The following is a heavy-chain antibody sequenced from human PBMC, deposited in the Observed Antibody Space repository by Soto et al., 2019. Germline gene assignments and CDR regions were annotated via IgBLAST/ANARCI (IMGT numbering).Heavy chain of an antibody. CDR2: IYYSGST. V-gene: IGHV4-59*01. Sequence: PSETLSLTCTVSGGSISSYYWSWIQQPPGKGLEWIGYIYYSGSTNYNPSLKSRVTISVDTSKNQFSLKLSSVTAADTAVYYCARDRVVAATPGWFDPWGQGTLVTVSS. CDR3: ARDRVVAATPGWFDP. J-gene: IGHJ5*02. D-gene: IGHD2-15*01. CDR1: GGSISSYY.